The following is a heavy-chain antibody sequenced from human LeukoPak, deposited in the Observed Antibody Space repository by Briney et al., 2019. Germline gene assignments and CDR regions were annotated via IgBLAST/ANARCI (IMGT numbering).Heavy chain of an antibody. V-gene: IGHV3-13*01. CDR3: ARGPPRGKYYYMDV. CDR2: IGTASDT. D-gene: IGHD1-1*01. CDR1: GFTFSSLD. Sequence: GGSLRLSCAASGFTFSSLDMPWVRQPTGQGLEWVSTIGTASDTYYPGSVEGRFTLSRDNAKNSLYLQMNSLTAGDTAVYYCARGPPRGKYYYMDVWGKGTTVTVSS. J-gene: IGHJ6*03.